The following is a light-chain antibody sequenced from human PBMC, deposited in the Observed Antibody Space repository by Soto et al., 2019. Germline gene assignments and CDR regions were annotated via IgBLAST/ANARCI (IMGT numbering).Light chain of an antibody. J-gene: IGLJ3*02. CDR1: SSNIASRS. CDR3: STWDVSLNGWV. Sequence: QSVLTQPPSASATPGQRVTISCSGSSSNIASRSVYWYQQLPGTAPKLLIYSSDLRPSGVPDRFSGSKSGPTASLAISGVQSEDEADYYCSTWDVSLNGWVFGAGTKLTVL. V-gene: IGLV1-44*01. CDR2: SSD.